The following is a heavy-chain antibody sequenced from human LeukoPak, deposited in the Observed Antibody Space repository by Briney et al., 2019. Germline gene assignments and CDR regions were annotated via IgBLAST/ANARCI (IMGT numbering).Heavy chain of an antibody. V-gene: IGHV4-34*01. CDR3: VGEPGYCSGGSCYGGWFDP. CDR1: GGSVSGYY. CDR2: INHSGST. D-gene: IGHD2-15*01. J-gene: IGHJ5*02. Sequence: PSETLSLTCAVYGGSVSGYYWSWIRQPPGKGLEWIGEINHSGSTDYSPSLKSRVTISPDRSKNQFSLKLTSVTAADTAVYYCVGEPGYCSGGSCYGGWFDPWGQGTLVTVSS.